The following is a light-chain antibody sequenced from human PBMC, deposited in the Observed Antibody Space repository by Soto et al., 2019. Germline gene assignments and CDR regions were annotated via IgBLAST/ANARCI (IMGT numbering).Light chain of an antibody. V-gene: IGKV1-5*01. CDR3: QQYHNYWT. CDR2: DAS. CDR1: QSISNW. Sequence: EIQMTQSPSALSASIGDSVTITCRASQSISNWLAWYQQKPGKAPTLLVYDASKLETGVPSRFRGSGSGTDFTLTISSLQPDDFATYYCQQYHNYWTFGQGTKVDIK. J-gene: IGKJ1*01.